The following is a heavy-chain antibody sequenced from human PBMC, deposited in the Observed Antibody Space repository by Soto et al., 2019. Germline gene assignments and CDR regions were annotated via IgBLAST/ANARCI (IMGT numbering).Heavy chain of an antibody. J-gene: IGHJ4*02. CDR1: GFTFGDYA. D-gene: IGHD3-16*01. V-gene: IGHV3-49*05. CDR3: TRDYDSLGPVDY. CDR2: IRSKAYGGTT. Sequence: EVQLVESGGGFVKPGRSLRLSCTASGFTFGDYAMSWFRQAPVKGLEWVGFIRSKAYGGTTEYAASVKGRFTISRDDSKSIAYLQMNSLKTEDTAVYYCTRDYDSLGPVDYWGQGTLVTVSS.